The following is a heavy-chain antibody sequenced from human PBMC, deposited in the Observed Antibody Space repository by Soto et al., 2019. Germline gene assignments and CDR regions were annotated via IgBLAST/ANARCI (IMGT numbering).Heavy chain of an antibody. D-gene: IGHD3-22*01. CDR1: GGTFSSYS. CDR2: IIPIFGTA. CDR3: ARSSYYYDSSGYYYWYFDL. J-gene: IGHJ2*01. Sequence: SVKVSCKASGGTFSSYSISWVRQAPGQGLEWMGGIIPIFGTANYAQKFQGRVTITADESTSTAYMELSSLRSEDTAVYYCARSSYYYDSSGYYYWYFDLWGRGTLVTVSS. V-gene: IGHV1-69*13.